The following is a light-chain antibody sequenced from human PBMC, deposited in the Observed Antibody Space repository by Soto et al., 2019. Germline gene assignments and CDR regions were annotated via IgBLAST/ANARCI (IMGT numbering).Light chain of an antibody. CDR3: CSYAGSSTLVV. CDR1: SSNIGAGFD. V-gene: IGLV1-40*01. J-gene: IGLJ2*01. CDR2: GNN. Sequence: QSALTQSPSVSGAPGQRVSISCTGTSSNIGAGFDVHWYQQLPATAPKLLIYGNNNRPSGVPDRFSGSKSGNTASLTISGLQAEDEADYYCCSYAGSSTLVVFGGGTKLTVL.